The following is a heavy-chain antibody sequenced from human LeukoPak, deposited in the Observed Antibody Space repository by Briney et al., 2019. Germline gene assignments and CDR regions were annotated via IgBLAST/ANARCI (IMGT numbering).Heavy chain of an antibody. J-gene: IGHJ5*02. CDR3: ARDSGISIAAAGNWFDP. Sequence: ASVKVSCKASGYTFTSYGISWVRQAPGQGLEWMGWISAYNGNTNYAQKLQGRVTMTTDTSTSTAYMELRSLRSDDTAVYYCARDSGISIAAAGNWFDPWGQGTLVTVSS. D-gene: IGHD6-13*01. CDR1: GYTFTSYG. V-gene: IGHV1-18*01. CDR2: ISAYNGNT.